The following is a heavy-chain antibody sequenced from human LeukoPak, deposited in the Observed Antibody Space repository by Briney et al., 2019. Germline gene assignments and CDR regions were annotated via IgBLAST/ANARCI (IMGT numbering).Heavy chain of an antibody. CDR2: IYPGNSKT. D-gene: IGHD3-16*01. CDR3: ARELFGSYGQLLSFDR. CDR1: GYRFTSYW. V-gene: IGHV5-51*01. Sequence: GESLKISCKGSGYRFTSYWIGWVRQMPGKGLEWMGIIYPGNSKTIYSPSFQAQVTISVDKSIDTAFLQWSSLKASDSAIYYCARELFGSYGQLLSFDRWGPGTQVTVSS. J-gene: IGHJ4*02.